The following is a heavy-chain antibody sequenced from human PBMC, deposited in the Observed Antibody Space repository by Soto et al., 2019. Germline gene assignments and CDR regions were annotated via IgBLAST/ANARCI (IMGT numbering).Heavy chain of an antibody. CDR1: GYTFTSYA. CDR2: INAGNGNT. V-gene: IGHV1-3*01. J-gene: IGHJ6*03. D-gene: IGHD3-10*01. CDR3: ARGERFGELLSKSPLYYYYMDV. Sequence: ASVKVSCKASGYTFTSYAMHWVRQAPGQRLEWMRWINAGNGNTKYSQKFQGRVTITRDTSASTAYMELSSLRSEDTAVYYCARGERFGELLSKSPLYYYYMDVWGKGTTVTVSS.